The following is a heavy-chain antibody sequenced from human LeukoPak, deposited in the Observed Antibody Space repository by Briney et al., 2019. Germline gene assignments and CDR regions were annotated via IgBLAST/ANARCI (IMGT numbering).Heavy chain of an antibody. Sequence: GGSLRLSCAASGFTFSSYGMHWVRQAPGKGLEGVAFIRYDGSNKYYADSVKGRFTISRDNSKNTLYLQMNSLRAEDTAVYYCAKDFTTNDFWSGYYPPPILDYWGQGTLVTVSS. CDR2: IRYDGSNK. CDR1: GFTFSSYG. D-gene: IGHD3-3*01. CDR3: AKDFTTNDFWSGYYPPPILDY. J-gene: IGHJ4*02. V-gene: IGHV3-30*02.